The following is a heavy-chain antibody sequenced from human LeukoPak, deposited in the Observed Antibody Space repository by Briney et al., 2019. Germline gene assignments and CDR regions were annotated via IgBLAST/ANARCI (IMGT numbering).Heavy chain of an antibody. Sequence: GGSLRLSCAASGFSFDDYAMHWVRQAPGKGLEWVSGISWNSGSIGYADSVKGRFTISRDNAENSLYLQMNSMKAEDMALYYCAKGPSGSYGYYFDYWGQGTLVTVSS. CDR3: AKGPSGSYGYYFDY. D-gene: IGHD1-26*01. J-gene: IGHJ4*02. V-gene: IGHV3-9*03. CDR2: ISWNSGSI. CDR1: GFSFDDYA.